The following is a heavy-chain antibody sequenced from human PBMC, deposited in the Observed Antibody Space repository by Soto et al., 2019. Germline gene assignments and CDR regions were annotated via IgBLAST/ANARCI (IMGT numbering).Heavy chain of an antibody. CDR2: INHSENT. CDR3: ARGKGYYYGSGSYYSADYYYYYMDV. CDR1: GRSFSGYY. D-gene: IGHD3-10*01. V-gene: IGHV4-34*01. Sequence: PSETLSLTCAVYGRSFSGYYWSWIRQPPGKGLEWIGEINHSENTNYNPSLKSRVTISVDTSKNQFSLKLSSVTAADTAVYYCARGKGYYYGSGSYYSADYYYYYMDVWGKGTTVTVSS. J-gene: IGHJ6*03.